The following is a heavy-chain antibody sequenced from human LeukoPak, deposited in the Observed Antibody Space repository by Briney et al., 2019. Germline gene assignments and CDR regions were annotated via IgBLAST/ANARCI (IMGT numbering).Heavy chain of an antibody. CDR3: AKGSLLGAYWYFDL. D-gene: IGHD3-16*01. Sequence: GGSLRLSCAASGFTFSSYGMHWVRQAPGKGLEWVAVISYDGSNKYYADSVKGRFTISRDNSKNTLYLQMNSLRAEDTAVYYCAKGSLLGAYWYFDLWGRGTLVTVPS. CDR2: ISYDGSNK. J-gene: IGHJ2*01. CDR1: GFTFSSYG. V-gene: IGHV3-30*18.